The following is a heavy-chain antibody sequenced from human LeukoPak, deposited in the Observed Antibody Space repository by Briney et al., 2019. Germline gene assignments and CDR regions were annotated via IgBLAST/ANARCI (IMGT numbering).Heavy chain of an antibody. J-gene: IGHJ4*02. Sequence: GEALNFCSKASGYSFTSYCIGWLRQTRGEVLEWMGIISPGDSDTRYSPSFQGQVTISAAKSISTAYLQWSSLKASDTAMYYCARLDGATIIYWGQGTLVTVSS. CDR1: GYSFTSYC. V-gene: IGHV5-51*01. D-gene: IGHD1-26*01. CDR2: ISPGDSDT. CDR3: ARLDGATIIY.